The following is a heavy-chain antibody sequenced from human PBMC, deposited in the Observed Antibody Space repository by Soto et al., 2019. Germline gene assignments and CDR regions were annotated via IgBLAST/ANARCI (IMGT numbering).Heavy chain of an antibody. Sequence: SETLSLTCTVSGGSISSGGYYWSWIRQHPGKGLEWIGYIYYSGSTYYNPSLKSRVTISVDTSKNQFSLKLSSVTAADTAVYYCARTAGDKGFGPPIYYYYYYMDVWGKGTTVTVSS. V-gene: IGHV4-31*03. CDR3: ARTAGDKGFGPPIYYYYYYMDV. D-gene: IGHD3-10*01. CDR2: IYYSGST. J-gene: IGHJ6*03. CDR1: GGSISSGGYY.